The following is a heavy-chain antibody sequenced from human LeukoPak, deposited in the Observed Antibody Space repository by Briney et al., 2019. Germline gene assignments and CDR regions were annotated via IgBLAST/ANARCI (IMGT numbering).Heavy chain of an antibody. D-gene: IGHD6-19*01. J-gene: IGHJ4*02. Sequence: GGSLRLSCAASGFTFDDYAMHWVRQAPGKGLEWVSGISWNSGSIGYADSVKGRFTISRDNAKNSLYLQMNSLRAEDTALYYCAEDAVGYSSGWPQYYFDYWGQGTLVTVSS. V-gene: IGHV3-9*01. CDR3: AEDAVGYSSGWPQYYFDY. CDR2: ISWNSGSI. CDR1: GFTFDDYA.